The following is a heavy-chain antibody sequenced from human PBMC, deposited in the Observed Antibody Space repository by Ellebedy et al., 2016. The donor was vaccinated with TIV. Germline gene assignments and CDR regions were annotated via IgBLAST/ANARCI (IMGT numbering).Heavy chain of an antibody. Sequence: AASVKVSCKASGYIFTSYDINWVRQATGQGLEWMGWMNTNNGNTEYAQKFQGRVTITRNTSISTAYMELNSLRSEDTSVYYCAGGSQFDPWGQGTLVTVSA. CDR1: GYIFTSYD. CDR3: AGGSQFDP. J-gene: IGHJ5*02. V-gene: IGHV1-8*01. CDR2: MNTNNGNT.